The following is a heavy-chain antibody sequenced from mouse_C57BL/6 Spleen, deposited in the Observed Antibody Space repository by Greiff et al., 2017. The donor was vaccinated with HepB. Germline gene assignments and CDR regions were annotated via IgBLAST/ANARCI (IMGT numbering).Heavy chain of an antibody. D-gene: IGHD2-10*01. V-gene: IGHV1-54*01. CDR3: ARKGPYQGAMDY. J-gene: IGHJ4*01. CDR1: GYAFTNYL. CDR2: INPGSGGT. Sequence: QVQLQQSGAELVRPGTSVKVSCKASGYAFTNYLIEWVKQRPGQGLEWIGVINPGSGGTNYNEKFKGKATLTADKSSSTAYMQLSSLTSEDSAVYFCARKGPYQGAMDYWGQGTSVTVAS.